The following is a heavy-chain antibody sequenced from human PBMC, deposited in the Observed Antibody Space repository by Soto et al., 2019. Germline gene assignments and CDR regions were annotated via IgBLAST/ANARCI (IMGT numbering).Heavy chain of an antibody. J-gene: IGHJ6*02. CDR3: AKSTGGTANGLDV. CDR1: GFTFSSYW. Sequence: GGSLRLSCAASGFTFSSYWMHWVRQAPWKGLVWVSGISWKRASIGYADSVKGRFTISRDNAKKSLYLQRNKLRADDTALYYCAKSTGGTANGLDVWGQGTAVTVSS. V-gene: IGHV3-74*01. CDR2: ISWKRASI. D-gene: IGHD2-8*02.